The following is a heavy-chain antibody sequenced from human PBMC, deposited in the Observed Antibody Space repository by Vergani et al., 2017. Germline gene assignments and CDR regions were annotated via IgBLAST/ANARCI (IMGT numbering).Heavy chain of an antibody. Sequence: QVQLQESGPGLVKPSGTLSLTCAVSGGSISSSNWWSWVRQPPGKGLEWFGEIYHSGSTNYNPSLKSRVTISVDKSKNQFSLKLSSVTAADTAVYYCATTYYYDSSGSDMGAFDIWGQGTMVTVSS. V-gene: IGHV4-4*02. CDR2: IYHSGST. J-gene: IGHJ3*02. D-gene: IGHD3-22*01. CDR3: ATTYYYDSSGSDMGAFDI. CDR1: GGSISSSNW.